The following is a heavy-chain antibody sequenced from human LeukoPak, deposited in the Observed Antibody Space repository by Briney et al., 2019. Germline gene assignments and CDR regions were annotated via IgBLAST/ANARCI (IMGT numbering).Heavy chain of an antibody. CDR2: ISAYNGNT. D-gene: IGHD3-16*02. Sequence: GASVEVSCKASGYTFTSYGISWVRQAPGQGLEWMGWISAYNGNTNYAQKLQGRVTMTTDTSTSTAYMELRSLRSDDTAVYYCARDDRMITFGGVIVSSYWGQGTLVTVSS. CDR3: ARDDRMITFGGVIVSSY. V-gene: IGHV1-18*01. CDR1: GYTFTSYG. J-gene: IGHJ4*02.